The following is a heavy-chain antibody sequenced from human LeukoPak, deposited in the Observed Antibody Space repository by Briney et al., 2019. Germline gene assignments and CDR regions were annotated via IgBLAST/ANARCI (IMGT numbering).Heavy chain of an antibody. CDR1: GFTFSSYA. CDR3: AREGVRNWFDP. Sequence: GGSLRLSCAASGFTFSSYAMHWVRQAPGKGLEWVAVISYDGSNKYYADSVKGRFTISRDNSKNTLYLQMNSLRAEDTAVYYCAREGVRNWFDPWGQGTLVTVSP. CDR2: ISYDGSNK. D-gene: IGHD3-16*01. V-gene: IGHV3-30-3*01. J-gene: IGHJ5*02.